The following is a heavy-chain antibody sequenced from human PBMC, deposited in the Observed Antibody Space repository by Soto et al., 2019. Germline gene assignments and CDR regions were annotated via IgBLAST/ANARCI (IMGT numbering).Heavy chain of an antibody. CDR1: GFTFSSYA. J-gene: IGHJ4*02. CDR2: ISGSGGST. D-gene: IGHD1-26*01. V-gene: IGHV3-23*01. CDR3: AKGDQWELLVYFDY. Sequence: GGSLRLSCAASGFTFSSYAMSWVRQAPGKGLEWVSAISGSGGSTYYADPVKGRFTISRDNSKNTLYLQMNSLRAEDTAVYYCAKGDQWELLVYFDYWGQGTLVTVSS.